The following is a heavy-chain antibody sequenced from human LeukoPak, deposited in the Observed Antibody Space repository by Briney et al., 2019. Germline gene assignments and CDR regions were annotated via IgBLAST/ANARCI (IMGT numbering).Heavy chain of an antibody. Sequence: SETLSLTCAVFGGSFSGYYWSWIRQPPGKGLEWIGEINHSGSTIYNPSFKSRVTISVDTSKNQVSLKLSSVTAADTAVYYCARGRIASGAYYYYMDVWGKGTTVTVSS. V-gene: IGHV4-34*01. D-gene: IGHD2-21*01. J-gene: IGHJ6*03. CDR3: ARGRIASGAYYYYMDV. CDR1: GGSFSGYY. CDR2: INHSGST.